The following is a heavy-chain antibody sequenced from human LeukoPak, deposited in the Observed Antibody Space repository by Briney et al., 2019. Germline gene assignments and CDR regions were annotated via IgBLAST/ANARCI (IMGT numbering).Heavy chain of an antibody. D-gene: IGHD5-24*01. J-gene: IGHJ3*02. V-gene: IGHV3-30*02. CDR1: GFTLSSYG. CDR3: AKTRDGYNLGPGGAFDI. CDR2: IRYDGSNK. Sequence: GGSLRLSCAASGFTLSSYGMHWVHQAPGKGLEWVAFIRYDGSNKYYADSVKGRFTISRDNSKNTLYLQMNSLRAEDTAVYYCAKTRDGYNLGPGGAFDIWGQGTMVTVSS.